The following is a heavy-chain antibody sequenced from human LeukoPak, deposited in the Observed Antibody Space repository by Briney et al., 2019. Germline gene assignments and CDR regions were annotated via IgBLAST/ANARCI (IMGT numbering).Heavy chain of an antibody. Sequence: SETLSLTCAVYGGSFSGYYWSWIRQPPGKGLEWIGEINHSGSTNYNPSLKSRVTISVDTSKNQFSLKLSSVTAADTAVYYCAGGRMYYDSSGYYYSEYNWFDPWGQGTLVTVSS. CDR1: GGSFSGYY. D-gene: IGHD3-22*01. J-gene: IGHJ5*02. CDR2: INHSGST. CDR3: AGGRMYYDSSGYYYSEYNWFDP. V-gene: IGHV4-34*01.